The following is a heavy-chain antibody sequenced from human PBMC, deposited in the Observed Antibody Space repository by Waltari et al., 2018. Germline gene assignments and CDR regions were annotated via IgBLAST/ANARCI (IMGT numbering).Heavy chain of an antibody. V-gene: IGHV4-34*01. J-gene: IGHJ4*02. CDR1: GGSFSGYY. Sequence: QVQLQQWGAGLLKPSETPSLTCAVYGGSFSGYYWSWIRQPPGKGLEWIGEINHSGSTNYNPSLNSRGTISVDTSKNQFSLKLSAVTAADTAVYYCARARSGWSIDYWGQGTLVTVSS. CDR2: INHSGST. CDR3: ARARSGWSIDY. D-gene: IGHD6-19*01.